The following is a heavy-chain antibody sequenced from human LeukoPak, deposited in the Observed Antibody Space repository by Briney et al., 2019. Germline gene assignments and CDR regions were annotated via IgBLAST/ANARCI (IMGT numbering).Heavy chain of an antibody. CDR3: ARDLVTTYYFDY. D-gene: IGHD4-11*01. CDR1: GFTFDDYG. J-gene: IGHJ4*02. CDR2: INWNGGST. V-gene: IGHV3-20*04. Sequence: GGSLRLSCAASGFTFDDYGMSWVRQAPGKGLEWVSGINWNGGSTGCADSVKGRFTISRDNAKNSLYLQMNSLRAEDTALYYCARDLVTTYYFDYWGQGTLVTVSS.